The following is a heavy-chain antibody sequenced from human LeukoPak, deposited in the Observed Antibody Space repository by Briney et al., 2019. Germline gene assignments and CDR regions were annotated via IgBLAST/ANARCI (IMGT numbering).Heavy chain of an antibody. Sequence: PGGSLRLSCAASGFTFSIYDLSWVRQAPGKGLECVSAITRGAGSTYYADSVKGRFTISRDNTKNTLYLQMNNLRVDDTAVYYCAKKGQADDGGKPDWGQGTLVTVSS. V-gene: IGHV3-23*01. CDR3: AKKGQADDGGKPD. CDR1: GFTFSIYD. CDR2: ITRGAGST. J-gene: IGHJ4*02.